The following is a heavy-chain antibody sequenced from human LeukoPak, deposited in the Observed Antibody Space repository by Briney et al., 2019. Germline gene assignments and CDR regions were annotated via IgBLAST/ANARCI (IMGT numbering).Heavy chain of an antibody. V-gene: IGHV4-31*03. CDR1: GGSISSGGYY. CDR2: IYYSGST. D-gene: IGHD3-22*01. CDR3: AGSPQYYYDSSGYFDY. J-gene: IGHJ4*02. Sequence: SQTLSLTCTVSGGSISSGGYYWSWIRQHPGKGLEWIGYIYYSGSTYYNPSPKSRVTISVDTSKNQFSLKLSSVTAADTAVYYCAGSPQYYYDSSGYFDYWGQGTLVTVSS.